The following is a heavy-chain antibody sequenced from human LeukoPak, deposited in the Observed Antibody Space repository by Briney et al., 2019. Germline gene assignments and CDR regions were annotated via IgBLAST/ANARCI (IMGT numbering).Heavy chain of an antibody. J-gene: IGHJ6*03. CDR2: IYYSGST. Sequence: SETLSLTCTVSGGSISSGDYYWSWIRQPPGKGLEWIGYIYYSGSTYYNPSLKSRVTISVATSKIQFSLKLSSVTAADTAVYYCASYPWPGNYYYMDVWGKGTTVTVSS. D-gene: IGHD3-10*01. V-gene: IGHV4-30-4*08. CDR1: GGSISSGDYY. CDR3: ASYPWPGNYYYMDV.